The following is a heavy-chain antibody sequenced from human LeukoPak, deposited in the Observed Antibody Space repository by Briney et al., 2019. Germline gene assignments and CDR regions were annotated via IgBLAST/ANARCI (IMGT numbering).Heavy chain of an antibody. J-gene: IGHJ5*02. CDR2: MNPNSGNT. D-gene: IGHD3-3*01. Sequence: ASVKVSCKASGYTFTGYYMHWVRQAPGQGLEWMGWMNPNSGNTGYAQKFQGRVTMTRNTSISTAYMELSSLRSEDTAVYYCARSLRFLEWLLHNWFDPWGQGTLVTVSS. V-gene: IGHV1-8*02. CDR1: GYTFTGYY. CDR3: ARSLRFLEWLLHNWFDP.